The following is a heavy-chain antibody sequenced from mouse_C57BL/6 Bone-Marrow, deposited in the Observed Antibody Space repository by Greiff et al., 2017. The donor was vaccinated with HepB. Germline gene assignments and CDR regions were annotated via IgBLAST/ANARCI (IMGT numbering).Heavy chain of an antibody. CDR1: GFNIKDDY. CDR2: IDPENGDT. CDR3: TPTTVVATDYAMDY. J-gene: IGHJ4*01. D-gene: IGHD1-1*01. Sequence: EVKLLESGAELVRPGASVKLSCTASGFNIKDDYMHWVKQRPEQGLEWIGWIDPENGDTEYASKFQGKATITADTSSNTAYLQLSSLTSEDTAVYYCTPTTVVATDYAMDYWGQGTSVTVSS. V-gene: IGHV14-4*01.